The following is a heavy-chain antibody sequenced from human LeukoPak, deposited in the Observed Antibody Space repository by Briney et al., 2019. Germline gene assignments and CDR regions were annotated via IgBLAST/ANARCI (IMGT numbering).Heavy chain of an antibody. D-gene: IGHD1-1*01. J-gene: IGHJ6*03. CDR2: IGTASDT. CDR1: GFTFSSFD. V-gene: IGHV3-13*01. CDR3: ARGPPRGKYYYMDV. Sequence: GGSLRLSCAASGFTFSSFDVHWVRQPTGQGLEWVSTIGTASDTYYPGSVEGRFTLSRDNAKNSLYLQMNSLTAGDTAVYYCARGPPRGKYYYMDVWDKGTTVTVSS.